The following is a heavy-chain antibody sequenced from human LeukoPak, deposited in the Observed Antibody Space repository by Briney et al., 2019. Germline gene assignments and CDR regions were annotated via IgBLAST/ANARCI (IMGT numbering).Heavy chain of an antibody. CDR1: GGSISSYY. V-gene: IGHV4-4*09. D-gene: IGHD1-26*01. Sequence: PPETLSLTCTVSGGSISSYYWSWIRQPPGKGLEWIGYIYTSGSTNYNPSLKSRVTISVDTSKNQFSLKLSSVTAADTAVYYCARLGTGRRAFDIWGQGTMVTVSS. CDR2: IYTSGST. J-gene: IGHJ3*02. CDR3: ARLGTGRRAFDI.